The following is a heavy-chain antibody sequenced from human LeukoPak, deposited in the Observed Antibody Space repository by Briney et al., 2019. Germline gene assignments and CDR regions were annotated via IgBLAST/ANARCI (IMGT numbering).Heavy chain of an antibody. D-gene: IGHD6-13*01. V-gene: IGHV5-51*01. CDR2: T. CDR3: ARQPPIAAVLSQT. Sequence: TRYSPSFQGQVTISADKSISTAYLQWRSLKASDTAMYYCARQPPIAAVLSQTWGQGTLVTVSS. J-gene: IGHJ5*02.